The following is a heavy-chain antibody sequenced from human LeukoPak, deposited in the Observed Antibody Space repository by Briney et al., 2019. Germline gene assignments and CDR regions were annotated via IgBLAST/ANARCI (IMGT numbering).Heavy chain of an antibody. CDR3: ARDAGGYGMDV. CDR1: GFTVSTNY. J-gene: IGHJ6*02. Sequence: PEGSLRPSCAASGFTVSTNYMSWVRQAPGKGLEWVSVIYSGGSTYYADSVKGRFTISRDNSKNTLYLQMNSLRAEDTAVYYCARDAGGYGMDVWGQGTTVTVAS. CDR2: IYSGGST. D-gene: IGHD2-8*02. V-gene: IGHV3-66*01.